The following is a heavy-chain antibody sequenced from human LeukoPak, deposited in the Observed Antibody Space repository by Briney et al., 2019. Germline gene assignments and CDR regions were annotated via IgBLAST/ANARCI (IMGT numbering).Heavy chain of an antibody. Sequence: SGGSLRLSCAASGFTFTSYAMSWVRQAPGKGLEWVSAISGSGGSTYYADSVKGRFTISRDNSKNTLYLQMNSLRAEDTAVYYCARDRPDCSGGSCYSRDYYYYGMDVWGQGTTVTVSS. J-gene: IGHJ6*02. CDR2: ISGSGGST. CDR1: GFTFTSYA. V-gene: IGHV3-23*01. D-gene: IGHD2-15*01. CDR3: ARDRPDCSGGSCYSRDYYYYGMDV.